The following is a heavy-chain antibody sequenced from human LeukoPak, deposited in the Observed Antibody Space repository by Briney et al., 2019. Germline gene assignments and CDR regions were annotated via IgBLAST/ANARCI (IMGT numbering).Heavy chain of an antibody. V-gene: IGHV3-23*01. CDR1: GFIFGSYV. J-gene: IGHJ4*02. CDR2: LSANGGKT. D-gene: IGHD2-8*01. Sequence: GGSLRLSCAASGFIFGSYVMNWVRQAPGKGLEWVSILSANGGKTFYADSVKGRFTISRDNSKNTLYLQMNSLRAEDTAVYYCAKGKDCANGVCRTFDYWGQGTLVAVSS. CDR3: AKGKDCANGVCRTFDY.